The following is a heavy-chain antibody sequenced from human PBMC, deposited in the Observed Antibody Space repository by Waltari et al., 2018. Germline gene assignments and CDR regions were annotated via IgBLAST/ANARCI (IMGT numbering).Heavy chain of an antibody. J-gene: IGHJ4*02. Sequence: QVQLQESGPGLVKPSETLSLTCAVSGYSISSGYYWGWIRQPPGKGLEWIGSIYHSGSTYYNPSLKSRVTISVDTSENQFSLKLSSVTAADTAVYYCAGTDAIPHRGDYWGQGTLVTVSS. CDR2: IYHSGST. V-gene: IGHV4-38-2*01. CDR1: GYSISSGYY. CDR3: AGTDAIPHRGDY. D-gene: IGHD3-10*01.